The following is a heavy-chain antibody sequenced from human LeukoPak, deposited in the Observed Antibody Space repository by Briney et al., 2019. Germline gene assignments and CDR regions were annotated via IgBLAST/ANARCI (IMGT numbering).Heavy chain of an antibody. D-gene: IGHD6-6*01. CDR2: IYSGGST. V-gene: IGHV3-66*01. Sequence: GGSLRLSCAASGFTVSSNYMSWVRQAPGKGLEWVSVIYSGGSTYYADSVKGRFTISRDNSKNTLYLQMNSLRAEDTAVYYCARDQLDSSSSLPSGMDVWGQGTTVTASS. J-gene: IGHJ6*02. CDR1: GFTVSSNY. CDR3: ARDQLDSSSSLPSGMDV.